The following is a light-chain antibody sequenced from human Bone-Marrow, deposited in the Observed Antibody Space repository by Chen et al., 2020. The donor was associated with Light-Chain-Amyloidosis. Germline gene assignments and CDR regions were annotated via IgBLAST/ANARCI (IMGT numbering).Light chain of an antibody. CDR1: QGISSA. CDR3: QQFNSYLLT. J-gene: IGKJ4*01. Sequence: AIQLTQSPSSLSASVGDRVTITCRASQGISSALAWYQQKPGKAPKLLIYDASSVESGVPSRFSGSGSGTDFTLTISSLQTEDFATYYCQQFNSYLLTFGGGTKVEIK. CDR2: DAS. V-gene: IGKV1-13*02.